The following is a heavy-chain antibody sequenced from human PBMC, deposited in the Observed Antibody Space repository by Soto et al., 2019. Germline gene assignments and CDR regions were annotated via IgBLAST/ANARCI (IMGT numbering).Heavy chain of an antibody. CDR3: ESPITSVRYYNGMDV. D-gene: IGHD1-20*01. Sequence: QVQLVQSGAEVKKPGSSVKVSCKASGGTFSNYAISWVRQAPGQGLEWMGGIIPIFGTANYAQKFQGRVTITADESTSTAYMELSSQRSEDTAVYYCESPITSVRYYNGMDVWGQGTTVTVSS. J-gene: IGHJ6*02. V-gene: IGHV1-69*12. CDR1: GGTFSNYA. CDR2: IIPIFGTA.